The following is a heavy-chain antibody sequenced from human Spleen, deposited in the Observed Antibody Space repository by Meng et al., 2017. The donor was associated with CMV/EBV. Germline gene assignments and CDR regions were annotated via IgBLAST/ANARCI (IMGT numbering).Heavy chain of an antibody. CDR2: IRYDGSNK. Sequence: LSLTCAASGFTFSNYGMHWVRQAPGKGLEWVAFIRYDGSNKYYADSVKGRFTISRDNSKNTQYLQMNSLRAEDTAVYYCAKDEVIVVVPAAIPNNWFDPWGQGTLVTVSS. CDR3: AKDEVIVVVPAAIPNNWFDP. J-gene: IGHJ5*02. V-gene: IGHV3-30*02. D-gene: IGHD2-2*02. CDR1: GFTFSNYG.